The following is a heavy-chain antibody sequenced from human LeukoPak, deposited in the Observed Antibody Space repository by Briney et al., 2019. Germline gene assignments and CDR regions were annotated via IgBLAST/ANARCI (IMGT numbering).Heavy chain of an antibody. Sequence: NPGGSLRPSCAAPGFTFSSYSMNWVRQAPGKGLEWVSSISSSSSYIYYADSVKGRFTISRDNAKNSLYLQMNSLRAEDTAVYYCARAGVAGTEGHFDYWGQGTLVTVSS. CDR2: ISSSSSYI. CDR1: GFTFSSYS. CDR3: ARAGVAGTEGHFDY. J-gene: IGHJ4*02. V-gene: IGHV3-21*01. D-gene: IGHD6-19*01.